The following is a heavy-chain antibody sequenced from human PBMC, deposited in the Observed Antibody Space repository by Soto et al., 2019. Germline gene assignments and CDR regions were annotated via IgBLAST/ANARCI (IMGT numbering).Heavy chain of an antibody. CDR1: GYTLTELS. Sequence: ASVKVSCKVSGYTLTELSMHWVRQAPGKGLEWMGGFDPEDGETIYAQKFQGRVTMTEDTSTDTAYMELSSLRSEDTAVYYCATVSDYIWGSYRYKDLPPSGPLDYWGQGTLVTVSS. D-gene: IGHD3-16*02. CDR3: ATVSDYIWGSYRYKDLPPSGPLDY. J-gene: IGHJ4*02. CDR2: FDPEDGET. V-gene: IGHV1-24*01.